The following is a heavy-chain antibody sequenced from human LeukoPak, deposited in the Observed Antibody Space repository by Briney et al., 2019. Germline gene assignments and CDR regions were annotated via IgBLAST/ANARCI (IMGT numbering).Heavy chain of an antibody. CDR1: GDPLRDYY. V-gene: IGHV4-4*07. CDR3: ARDVGAGMAAAFDS. Sequence: SETLSLTFSVSGDPLRDYYWSWIRQSAGKGLEWIGRIYHNGGSNDNPSLSGRVTASVDPSRNQFSLKIKSVTAADTAVYYCARDVGAGMAAAFDSWGQGILVTVSS. D-gene: IGHD3-16*01. CDR2: IYHNGGS. J-gene: IGHJ4*02.